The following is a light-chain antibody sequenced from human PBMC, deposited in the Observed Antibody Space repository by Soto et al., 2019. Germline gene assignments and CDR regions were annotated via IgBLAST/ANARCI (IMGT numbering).Light chain of an antibody. CDR3: CSYAGSDYV. V-gene: IGLV2-11*01. CDR2: DVS. CDR1: SSDVGGYNY. J-gene: IGLJ1*01. Sequence: QSALTQPRSVSGSPGQSVTISCTGTSSDVGGYNYVSWYQQHPGKAPKLMIYDVSKRPSGVPDRFSGSKSGNTASLTISGHQAEDEADYYCCSYAGSDYVFGTGTKLTVL.